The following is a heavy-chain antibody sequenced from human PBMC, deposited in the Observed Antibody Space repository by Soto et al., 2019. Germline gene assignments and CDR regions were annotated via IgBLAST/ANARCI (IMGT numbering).Heavy chain of an antibody. V-gene: IGHV3-13*05. CDR1: GFTFSSYD. D-gene: IGHD3-22*01. CDR2: IGTAGDP. J-gene: IGHJ2*01. Sequence: EVQLLESGGGLVQPGGSLRLSCAASGFTFSSYDMHWVRQATGKGLEWVSAIGTAGDPYYPGSVKGRFTISRENAKNSLYLQMNSLRAGDTAVYYCARSLYDSSGPYDWYFDLWGRGTLVTVSS. CDR3: ARSLYDSSGPYDWYFDL.